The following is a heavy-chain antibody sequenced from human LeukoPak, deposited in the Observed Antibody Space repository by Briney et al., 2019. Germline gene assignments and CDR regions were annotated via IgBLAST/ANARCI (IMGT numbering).Heavy chain of an antibody. CDR2: INPNSGGT. CDR1: GYTFTAFY. D-gene: IGHD4-17*01. CDR3: ARAHYGDYGGYYFDY. Sequence: ASVKVSCKASGYTFTAFYMHWVRQATGQGLEWMGWINPNSGGTNYAQKFQGWVTMTRDTSISTAYMELSRLRSDDTAVYYCARAHYGDYGGYYFDYWGQGTLVTFSS. J-gene: IGHJ4*02. V-gene: IGHV1-2*04.